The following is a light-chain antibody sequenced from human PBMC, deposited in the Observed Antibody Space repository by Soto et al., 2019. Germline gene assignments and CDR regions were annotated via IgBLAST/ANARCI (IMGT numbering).Light chain of an antibody. Sequence: QSALTQPPSVSGSPRQSITISCTGTSSDFETYNVVSWYQHHPGKAPKLMIYHVTYRPSGVSNRYSGSKSGNSASLTISGLQADDEADYYCCSLTTSHTYVFGSGTKVTVL. CDR1: SSDFETYNV. CDR3: CSLTTSHTYV. V-gene: IGLV2-14*02. J-gene: IGLJ1*01. CDR2: HVT.